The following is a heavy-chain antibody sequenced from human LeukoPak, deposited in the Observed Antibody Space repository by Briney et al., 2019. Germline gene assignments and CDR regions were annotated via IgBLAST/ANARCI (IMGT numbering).Heavy chain of an antibody. Sequence: SETLSLTCTVSGTSFSNYYWSWIRQPPGKGLEWIGYIYNSGNTNYSPSLKSRVTISLDTSENQFSLRLSSVTAADTAVYYCARLGDFHGSGSYFDFWGQGTLVTVSS. CDR2: IYNSGNT. J-gene: IGHJ5*01. CDR1: GTSFSNYY. D-gene: IGHD3-10*01. CDR3: ARLGDFHGSGSYFDF. V-gene: IGHV4-59*08.